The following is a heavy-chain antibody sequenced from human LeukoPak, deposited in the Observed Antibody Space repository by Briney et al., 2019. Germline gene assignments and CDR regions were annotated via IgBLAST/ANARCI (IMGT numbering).Heavy chain of an antibody. D-gene: IGHD6-13*01. J-gene: IGHJ5*02. CDR3: ARAIAAAGTVWFDP. V-gene: IGHV4-59*01. CDR1: GFTFSSYW. Sequence: GSLTLSCAASGFTFSSYWMSWIRQPPGKGLEWIGYIYYSGSTNYNPSLKSRVTISVDTSKNQFSLKLSSVTAADTAVYYCARAIAAAGTVWFDPWGQGTLVTVSS. CDR2: IYYSGST.